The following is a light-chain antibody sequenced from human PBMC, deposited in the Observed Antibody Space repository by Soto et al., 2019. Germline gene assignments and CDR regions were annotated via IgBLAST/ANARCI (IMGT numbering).Light chain of an antibody. CDR3: RQYNPWWK. Sequence: EIVMTQSPATLSVSPGKRATLSCRASQSVSTNLVWYQQKPGQAPWLLIYGASTRATGVPGRFSSTGSGPEFTLTISSLQSEDSAVYYCRQYNPWWKFGQGTKVDIK. CDR1: QSVSTN. J-gene: IGKJ1*01. CDR2: GAS. V-gene: IGKV3-15*01.